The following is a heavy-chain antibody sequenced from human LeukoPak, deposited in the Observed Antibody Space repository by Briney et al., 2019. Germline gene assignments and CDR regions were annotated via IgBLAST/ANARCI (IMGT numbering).Heavy chain of an antibody. CDR2: IYYSGST. CDR3: ATGSDYSGYDEYFDY. D-gene: IGHD5-12*01. CDR1: GGSISSYY. Sequence: SETLSPTCTVSGGSISSYYWSWIRQPPGKGLEWIGYIYYSGSTNYNPSLKSRVTISVDTSKNQFSLKLSSVTAADTAVYYCATGSDYSGYDEYFDYWGQGTLVTVSS. V-gene: IGHV4-59*01. J-gene: IGHJ4*02.